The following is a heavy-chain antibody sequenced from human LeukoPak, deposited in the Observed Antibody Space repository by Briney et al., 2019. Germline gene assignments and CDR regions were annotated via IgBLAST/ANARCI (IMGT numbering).Heavy chain of an antibody. CDR2: INPKTGGT. Sequence: ASVKVSCKTSGYTFTGHYIHWVRQAPGHGLQGMGWINPKTGGTGYAQDFHDRVTMTSDTSITTAYLTLSGLRSDDTAIYYCARIVFGVVNDALDLWGQGTLVSV. CDR3: ARIVFGVVNDALDL. J-gene: IGHJ3*01. D-gene: IGHD3-3*01. CDR1: GYTFTGHY. V-gene: IGHV1-2*02.